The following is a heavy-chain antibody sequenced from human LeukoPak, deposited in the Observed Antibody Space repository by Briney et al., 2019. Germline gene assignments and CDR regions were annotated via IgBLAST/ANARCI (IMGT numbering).Heavy chain of an antibody. Sequence: GASVKVSCKASGYTFTSYAMDWVRQAPGQGLEWMGWINTNTGNPTYAQGFTGRFVFSLDTSVSTAYLQISSLKAEDTAVYYCAREYPYNFWSGYLENYFDFWGQGTLVTVSP. CDR3: AREYPYNFWSGYLENYFDF. CDR1: GYTFTSYA. D-gene: IGHD3-3*01. J-gene: IGHJ4*02. CDR2: INTNTGNP. V-gene: IGHV7-4-1*02.